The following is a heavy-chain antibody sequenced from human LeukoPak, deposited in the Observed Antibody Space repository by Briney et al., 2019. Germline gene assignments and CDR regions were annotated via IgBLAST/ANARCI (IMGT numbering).Heavy chain of an antibody. V-gene: IGHV3-30*03. D-gene: IGHD2-15*01. CDR2: ISYDGSNK. Sequence: GGSLRLSCAASGFIFSSYGMHWVRQAPGKGLEGVAVISYDGSNKYYADSVKGRFTISRDNFKNTLYLQMNSLRAEDTAVYYCATSTIVVVVAASNGPFDYWGQGTLVTVSS. J-gene: IGHJ4*02. CDR3: ATSTIVVVVAASNGPFDY. CDR1: GFIFSSYG.